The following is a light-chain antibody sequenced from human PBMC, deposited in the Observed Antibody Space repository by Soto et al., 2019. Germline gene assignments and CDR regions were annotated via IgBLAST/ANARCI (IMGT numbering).Light chain of an antibody. V-gene: IGKV3-11*01. Sequence: EIVMTQSPATLSVSPGERAALSCRASQSVSSYLAWFQQKPGQAPRLLIYDASNRATDIPARFSGSGSGTDFTLTISSLEPEDFAIYYCQQRSNWPLTFGGGTKVEIK. CDR3: QQRSNWPLT. CDR1: QSVSSY. J-gene: IGKJ4*01. CDR2: DAS.